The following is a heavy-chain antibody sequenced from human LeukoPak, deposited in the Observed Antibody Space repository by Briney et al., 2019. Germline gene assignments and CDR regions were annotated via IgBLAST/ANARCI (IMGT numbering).Heavy chain of an antibody. J-gene: IGHJ5*02. Sequence: SETLSLTCTVSGGSISSGGYYWSWIRQHPGKGLEWIGYIYYSGSTYYNPSLKSRVTISVDTSKNQFSLKLSSVTAADTAVYYCARGDRGRYDLWGQGTLVTVSP. D-gene: IGHD1-14*01. CDR2: IYYSGST. V-gene: IGHV4-31*03. CDR1: GGSISSGGYY. CDR3: ARGDRGRYDL.